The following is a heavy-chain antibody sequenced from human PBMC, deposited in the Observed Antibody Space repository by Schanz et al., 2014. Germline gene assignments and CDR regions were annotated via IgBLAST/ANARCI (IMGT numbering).Heavy chain of an antibody. V-gene: IGHV3-7*01. CDR1: GFSFSVSW. CDR2: IKEDGSQK. J-gene: IGHJ4*02. D-gene: IGHD1-26*01. CDR3: TRDRAYHSFDY. Sequence: PLVEFGGGLVQPGGSLRLSCEASGFSFSVSWMHWVRQAPGKGLEWVATIKEDGSQKYYLDSVKGRFTISRDNARSSLYLQMTSLRAEDTALYYCTRDRAYHSFDYWGQGTLVTVSS.